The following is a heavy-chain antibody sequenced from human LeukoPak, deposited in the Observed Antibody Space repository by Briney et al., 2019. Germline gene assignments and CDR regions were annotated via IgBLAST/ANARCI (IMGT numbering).Heavy chain of an antibody. CDR3: ARVTGYSIEDYFDY. V-gene: IGHV4-59*01. D-gene: IGHD1-26*01. CDR1: GGSISSYY. J-gene: IGHJ4*02. Sequence: SETLSLTCTVSGGSISSYYWSWIRQPPGKGLEWIGYIYYSGSTNYNPSLKSRVTISVETSKNEFSLKLRSVTAADTAVYYCARVTGYSIEDYFDYWGQGTLVTVSS. CDR2: IYYSGST.